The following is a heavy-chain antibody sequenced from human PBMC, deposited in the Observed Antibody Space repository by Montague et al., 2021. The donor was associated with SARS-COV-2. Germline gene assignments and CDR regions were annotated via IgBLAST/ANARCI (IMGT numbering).Heavy chain of an antibody. D-gene: IGHD1-26*01. Sequence: TLSLTCAVYGGSLSGYYWSWIRQPPGEGLEWIGYVDSSGSAYYTPSLKSRVDLSVDTSKSQFSLNLTSVTAADTAVYYCASQSGSYYNDFDLWGQGTLVTVSS. CDR1: GGSLSGYY. CDR3: ASQSGSYYNDFDL. J-gene: IGHJ4*02. CDR2: VDSSGSA. V-gene: IGHV4-34*09.